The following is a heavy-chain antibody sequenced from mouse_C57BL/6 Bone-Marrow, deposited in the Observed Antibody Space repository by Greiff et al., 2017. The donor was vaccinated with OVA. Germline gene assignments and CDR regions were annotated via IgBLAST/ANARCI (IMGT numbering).Heavy chain of an antibody. CDR1: GFTFTDYY. Sequence: EVKLVESGGGLVKPGGSVSLSCAASGFTFTDYYMSWVRQPPGKGLEWMGFIRNKANGYTTEYSASVKGTFTISRDNSQSILYLHMTALSTENSAASACSRSYSSRAWFAYWGQGTLVTVSA. J-gene: IGHJ3*01. D-gene: IGHD1-1*01. V-gene: IGHV7-3*01. CDR3: SRSYSSRAWFAY. CDR2: IRNKANGYTT.